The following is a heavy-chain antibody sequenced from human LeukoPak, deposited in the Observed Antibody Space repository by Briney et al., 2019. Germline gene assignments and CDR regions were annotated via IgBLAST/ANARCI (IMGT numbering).Heavy chain of an antibody. CDR3: ARLPDTYYYDSSGSYAFGI. J-gene: IGHJ3*02. Sequence: SETLSLTCTVSGGSISSGGYYWSWIRQHPGKGLEWIGYIYYSGSTYYNPSLKSRVTISVDTSKNQFSLKLSSVTAADTAVYYCARLPDTYYYDSSGSYAFGIWGQGTMVTVSS. V-gene: IGHV4-31*03. CDR2: IYYSGST. D-gene: IGHD3-22*01. CDR1: GGSISSGGYY.